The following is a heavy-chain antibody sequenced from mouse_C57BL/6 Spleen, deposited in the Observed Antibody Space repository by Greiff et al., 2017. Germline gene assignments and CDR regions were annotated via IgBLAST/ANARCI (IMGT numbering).Heavy chain of an antibody. CDR3: AGKEGITGEDYAMDY. J-gene: IGHJ4*01. CDR2: IYPGSGST. Sequence: VQLQQPGAELVKPGASVKMSCKASGYTFTSYWITWVKQRPGQGLEWIGDIYPGSGSTNYNEKFKSKATLTVDTSSSTAYMQLSSLTSGDSAVYYCAGKEGITGEDYAMDYWGQGTSVTVSS. V-gene: IGHV1-55*01. CDR1: GYTFTSYW. D-gene: IGHD2-4*01.